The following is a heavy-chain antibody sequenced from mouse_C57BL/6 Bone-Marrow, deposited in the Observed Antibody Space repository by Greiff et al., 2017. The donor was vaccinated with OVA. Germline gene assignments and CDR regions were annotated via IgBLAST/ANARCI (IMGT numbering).Heavy chain of an antibody. CDR1: GFNIKDYY. V-gene: IGHV14-2*01. D-gene: IGHD1-1*01. Sequence: VQLKESGAELVKPGASVKLSCTASGFNIKDYYMHWVKQRTEQGLEWIGSIDPEDGETKYAPKFQGKATITADTSSNTAYLQLSSLTSEDTAVYYCAGEEIYYYGSSFYWYFDVWGTGTTVTVSS. J-gene: IGHJ1*03. CDR2: IDPEDGET. CDR3: AGEEIYYYGSSFYWYFDV.